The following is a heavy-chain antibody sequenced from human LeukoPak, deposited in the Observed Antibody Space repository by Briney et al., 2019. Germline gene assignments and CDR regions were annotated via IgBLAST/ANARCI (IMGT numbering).Heavy chain of an antibody. CDR3: ARLDREHPFDY. CDR2: INPSGGST. J-gene: IGHJ4*02. V-gene: IGHV1-46*01. Sequence: ASVKVSCKASGYTFTGYYMHWVRQAPGQGLEWMGIINPSGGSTSYAQKFQGRVTMTRDTSTSTVYMELSSLRSEDTAVYYCARLDREHPFDYWGQGTLVTVSS. D-gene: IGHD1-26*01. CDR1: GYTFTGYY.